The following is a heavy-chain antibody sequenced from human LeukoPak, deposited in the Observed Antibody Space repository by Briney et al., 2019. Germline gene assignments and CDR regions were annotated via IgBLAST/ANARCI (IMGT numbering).Heavy chain of an antibody. CDR2: IYYSGST. CDR3: ARYHYYDSSGYYYEGYAFDI. D-gene: IGHD3-22*01. CDR1: GGSISSYY. V-gene: IGHV4-59*01. J-gene: IGHJ3*02. Sequence: SETLSLTCTVSGGSISSYYWSWIRQPPGKGLEWIGYIYYSGSTNYNPSLKSRVTISVDTSKNQFSLKLSSVTAADTAVYYCARYHYYDSSGYYYEGYAFDIWGQGTMVTVSS.